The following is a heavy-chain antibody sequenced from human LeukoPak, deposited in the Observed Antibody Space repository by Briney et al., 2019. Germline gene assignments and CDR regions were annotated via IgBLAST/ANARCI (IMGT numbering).Heavy chain of an antibody. CDR3: ARDLFYCSGGSCYSRNGFDI. V-gene: IGHV3-74*01. J-gene: IGHJ3*02. Sequence: GGSLRLSCAASGFTFSSYWMHWVRQAPGKGLVWVSRINSDGSSTSYADSVKGRFTISRDNAKNTLYLQMNSLRAEDTAVYYCARDLFYCSGGSCYSRNGFDIWGQGTMVTVSS. CDR2: INSDGSST. D-gene: IGHD2-15*01. CDR1: GFTFSSYW.